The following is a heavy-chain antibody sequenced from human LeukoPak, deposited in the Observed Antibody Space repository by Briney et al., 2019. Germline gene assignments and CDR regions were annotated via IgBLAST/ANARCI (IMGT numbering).Heavy chain of an antibody. CDR1: GFTFSSYE. V-gene: IGHV3-66*01. D-gene: IGHD3-10*02. CDR2: IYSGGST. CDR3: ARAGKLVHFDY. Sequence: GGSLRLSCAASGFTFSSYEMNWVRQAPGKGLEWVSVIYSGGSTYYADSVKGRFTISRDNSKNTLYLQMNSLRAEDTAVYYCARAGKLVHFDYWGQGTLVTVSS. J-gene: IGHJ4*02.